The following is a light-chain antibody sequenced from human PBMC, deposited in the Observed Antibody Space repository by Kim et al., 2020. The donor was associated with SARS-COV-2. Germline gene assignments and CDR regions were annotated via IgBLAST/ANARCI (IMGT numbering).Light chain of an antibody. CDR1: QSISFW. V-gene: IGKV1-5*03. CDR3: QQYESYSPFS. Sequence: DIQMTQSPSTLSASVGDRVIITCRASQSISFWLAWYQQKPGKVPKLLIYKASNLESGVPSRFSGSGSGTEFSLTITSLQPGDFATYYCQQYESYSPFSFGQGTKLEI. CDR2: KAS. J-gene: IGKJ2*03.